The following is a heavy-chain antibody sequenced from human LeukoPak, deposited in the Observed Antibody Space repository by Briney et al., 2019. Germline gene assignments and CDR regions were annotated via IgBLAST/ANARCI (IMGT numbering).Heavy chain of an antibody. J-gene: IGHJ4*02. CDR2: IKEDGSEK. V-gene: IGHV3-7*02. CDR1: GFTFSRHW. Sequence: GGSLRLFCSLAGFTFSRHWMSCVRQVPGKGLEWVAKIKEDGSEKYYVDSVEGRFTISRDNAKNSLCLQMNSLRAEDTAVYYCTGDPCRGGDFDYWGQGTLVTVSS. D-gene: IGHD3-10*01. CDR3: TGDPCRGGDFDY.